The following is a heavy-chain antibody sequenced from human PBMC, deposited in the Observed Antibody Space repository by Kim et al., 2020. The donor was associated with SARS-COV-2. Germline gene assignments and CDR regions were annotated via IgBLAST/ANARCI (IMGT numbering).Heavy chain of an antibody. CDR1: GFTFSSYG. CDR3: ARAYDVDYFDY. J-gene: IGHJ4*02. V-gene: IGHV3-33*01. D-gene: IGHD3-3*01. Sequence: GGSLRLSCAASGFTFSSYGMHWVRQAPGKGLEWVAVIWYDGSNKYYADSVKGRFTISRDNSKNTLYLQMNSLRAEDTAVYYCARAYDVDYFDYWGQGTLVTVSS. CDR2: IWYDGSNK.